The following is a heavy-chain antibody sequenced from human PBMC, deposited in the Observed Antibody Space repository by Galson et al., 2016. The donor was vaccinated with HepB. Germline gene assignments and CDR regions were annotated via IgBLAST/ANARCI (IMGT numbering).Heavy chain of an antibody. J-gene: IGHJ5*02. D-gene: IGHD1-26*01. Sequence: ETLSLTCTVSGDSVSNGAYYWRWIRQTPGGRLEWIAYINYRGSSNYNPSLESRGTITLDTMRDQFSLTLRSVTAADTAVYSCARGRMRVGAILFDPWGQGTQVTVSS. V-gene: IGHV4-61*08. CDR2: INYRGSS. CDR1: GDSVSNGAYY. CDR3: ARGRMRVGAILFDP.